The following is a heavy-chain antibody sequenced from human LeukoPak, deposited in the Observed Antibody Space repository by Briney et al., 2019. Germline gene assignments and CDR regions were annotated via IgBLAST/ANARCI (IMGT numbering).Heavy chain of an antibody. CDR3: ARGYGDFRVEGRYFHS. Sequence: SETLSLTCTVSDGSITNYDWSWVRQPPGKGLEFIGHVHYSGTANYNPSLRSRVTISIDTSKKHFFLKLKSVTAADTAVYLCARGYGDFRVEGRYFHSWGQGTLVTVSS. CDR2: VHYSGTA. CDR1: DGSITNYD. V-gene: IGHV4-59*01. D-gene: IGHD4-17*01. J-gene: IGHJ4*02.